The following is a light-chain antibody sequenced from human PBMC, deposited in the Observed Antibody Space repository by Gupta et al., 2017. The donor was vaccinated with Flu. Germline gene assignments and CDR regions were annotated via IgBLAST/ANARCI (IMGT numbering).Light chain of an antibody. CDR2: DVS. CDR3: SSYTTRSTVV. V-gene: IGLV2-14*03. CDR1: SSDVGASNS. J-gene: IGLJ2*01. Sequence: QSALTHPASVPGSPGQSITISCTGTSSDVGASNSVSWYQHHPGKAPKLMIYDVSDRPSGVSDRFSGSKSGNTASLTISGLQAEDEADYYCSSYTTRSTVVFGGGTKVTVL.